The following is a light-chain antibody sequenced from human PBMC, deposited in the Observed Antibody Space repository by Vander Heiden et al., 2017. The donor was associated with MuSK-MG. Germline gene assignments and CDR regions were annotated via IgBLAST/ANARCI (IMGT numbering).Light chain of an antibody. CDR2: EAS. V-gene: IGKV3-11*01. CDR3: QQHSNWPPIT. J-gene: IGKJ5*01. CDR1: QSVSSY. Sequence: EIVLTQSPATLPLSPGERATLSCRASQSVSSYLAWYQQKPGQAPRLLIYEASNRATGIPASFSGSGSGTDFTLTISSLEPEDFAVYYCQQHSNWPPITFGQGTQLEIK.